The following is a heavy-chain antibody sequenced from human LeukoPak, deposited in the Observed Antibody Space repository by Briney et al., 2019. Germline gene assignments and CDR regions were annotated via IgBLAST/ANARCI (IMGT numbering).Heavy chain of an antibody. V-gene: IGHV4-59*01. D-gene: IGHD3-10*01. CDR3: ARGGGYGSGSYLDY. J-gene: IGHJ4*02. Sequence: SETLSLTCTVSGGSISSYYWSWIRQPPGKRLEWIGYVYPSGSTNYNPSLKSRVIISSDTSKNQFSLKLSSLTAADTAVYYCARGGGYGSGSYLDYWGQGTLVTVSS. CDR1: GGSISSYY. CDR2: VYPSGST.